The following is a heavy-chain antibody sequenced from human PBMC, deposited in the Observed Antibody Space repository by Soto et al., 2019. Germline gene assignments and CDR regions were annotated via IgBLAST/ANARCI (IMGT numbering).Heavy chain of an antibody. CDR2: ISAYHGNT. V-gene: IGHV1-18*01. CDR1: GYTFTSYG. CDR3: ASPVLAAAKDYYYYGMDV. Sequence: QVQLVQSGAEVKKPGASVKVSCKASGYTFTSYGISWVRQAPGQGLEWMGWISAYHGNTNYAQKLQGRVTMTTDTSTSTAYMELRSLRSDDTAVYYCASPVLAAAKDYYYYGMDVWGQGTTVTVSS. D-gene: IGHD2-15*01. J-gene: IGHJ6*02.